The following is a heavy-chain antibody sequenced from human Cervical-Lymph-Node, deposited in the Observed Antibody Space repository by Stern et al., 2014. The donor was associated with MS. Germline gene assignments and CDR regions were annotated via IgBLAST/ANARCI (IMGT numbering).Heavy chain of an antibody. CDR2: VKSKADGGTT. D-gene: IGHD3-16*01. V-gene: IGHV3-15*01. CDR1: GFTFNDAW. CDR3: VWGDY. J-gene: IGHJ4*02. Sequence: MQLVQSGGGLVKPGGSLRLSCAASGFTFNDAWMTWVRQAPGKGLEWVGRVKSKADGGTTDYAAPVKGRFTISRDDSKKTVFLQMNSLRTEDTGVYFCVWGDYWGRGTLVTVSS.